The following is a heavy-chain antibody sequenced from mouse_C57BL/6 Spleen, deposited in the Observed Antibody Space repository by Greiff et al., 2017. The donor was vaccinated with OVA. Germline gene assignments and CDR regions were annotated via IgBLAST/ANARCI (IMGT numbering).Heavy chain of an antibody. Sequence: VQLQQSGPGLVQPSQRLSITCTVSGFSLTSYGVHWVRQSPGKGLEWLGVIWSGGSTDYNAAFISRLSISKDNSKSQVFFKMNSLQADDTAIYYCARKGGFTTVVAAPMDYWGQGTSVTVSS. CDR2: IWSGGST. CDR1: GFSLTSYG. CDR3: ARKGGFTTVVAAPMDY. D-gene: IGHD1-1*01. J-gene: IGHJ4*01. V-gene: IGHV2-2*01.